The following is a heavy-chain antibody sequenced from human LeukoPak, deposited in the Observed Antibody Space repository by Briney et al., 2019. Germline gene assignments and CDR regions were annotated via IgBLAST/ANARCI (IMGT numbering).Heavy chain of an antibody. J-gene: IGHJ4*02. V-gene: IGHV4-59*08. CDR2: IYYSGST. D-gene: IGHD3-22*01. CDR3: ARTYDSSGYLRFDY. Sequence: SETLSLTCTVSGGSISSYYWSWIRQPPGKELEWIGYIYYSGSTNYNPSLKSRVTISVDTSKNQLSLKLSSVTAADTAVYYCARTYDSSGYLRFDYWGQGTLVTVSS. CDR1: GGSISSYY.